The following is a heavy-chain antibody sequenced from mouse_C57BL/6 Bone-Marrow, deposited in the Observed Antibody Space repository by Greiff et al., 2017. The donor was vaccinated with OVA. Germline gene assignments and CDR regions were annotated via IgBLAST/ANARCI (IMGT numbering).Heavy chain of an antibody. Sequence: EVKLMESGGDLVKPGGSLKLSCAASGFTFSSYGMSWVRQTPDKRLEWVATISSGGSYTYYPDSVKGRFTISTDNAKNTLYLQMSSLKSEDTAMYYGARHPPLLEYAMDYWGQGTSVTVSS. CDR1: GFTFSSYG. J-gene: IGHJ4*01. D-gene: IGHD3-3*01. CDR3: ARHPPLLEYAMDY. V-gene: IGHV5-6*01. CDR2: ISSGGSYT.